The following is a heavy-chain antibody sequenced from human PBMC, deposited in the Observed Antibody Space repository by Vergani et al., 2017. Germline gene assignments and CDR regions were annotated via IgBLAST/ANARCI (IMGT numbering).Heavy chain of an antibody. V-gene: IGHV1-69*09. CDR3: AREGGAWLLRRDTDAFDI. CDR1: GGTFSSYT. D-gene: IGHD3-22*01. J-gene: IGHJ3*02. Sequence: QVQLVQSGAEVKKPGASVKVSCKASGGTFSSYTISWVRQAPGQGLEWMGRIIPILGIANYAQKFQGRVTITADKSTSTAYMELSSLRSEDTAVYYCAREGGAWLLRRDTDAFDIWGQGTMVTVSS. CDR2: IIPILGIA.